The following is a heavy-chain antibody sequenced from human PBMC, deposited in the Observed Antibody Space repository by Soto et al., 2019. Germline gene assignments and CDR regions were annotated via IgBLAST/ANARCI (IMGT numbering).Heavy chain of an antibody. V-gene: IGHV7-4-1*01. CDR3: ARERNWNENWFDP. Sequence: ASVKVSCKASGYTFTSYAMNWVRQAPGQGLEWMGWINTNTANPTYAQGITGRFDFSLDTTVSTAYLLICSLKAEDTVVYYCARERNWNENWFDPWGQGTLVTVSS. CDR1: GYTFTSYA. CDR2: INTNTANP. J-gene: IGHJ5*02. D-gene: IGHD1-20*01.